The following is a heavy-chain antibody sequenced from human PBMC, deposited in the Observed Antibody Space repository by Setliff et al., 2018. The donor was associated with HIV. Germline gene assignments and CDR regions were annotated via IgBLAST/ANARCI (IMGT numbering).Heavy chain of an antibody. V-gene: IGHV4-34*01. J-gene: IGHJ5*02. CDR1: GGSFSGYY. CDR2: INHRGDT. D-gene: IGHD2-15*01. Sequence: SETLSLTCAVYGGSFSGYYWTWIRQPPGKGLEWIGDINHRGDTKYNPSLRSRVIISVDTSKNQFSLSLTSVTGADTAVYYCARGGASSKYLDPWGQGTLVTVSS. CDR3: ARGGASSKYLDP.